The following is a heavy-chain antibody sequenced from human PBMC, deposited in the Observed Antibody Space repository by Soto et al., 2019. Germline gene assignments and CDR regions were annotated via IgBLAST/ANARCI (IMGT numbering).Heavy chain of an antibody. CDR2: IIPIFGTA. CDR1: GGTFSSYA. CDR3: ARAPRTIAAADY. J-gene: IGHJ4*02. V-gene: IGHV1-69*13. D-gene: IGHD6-13*01. Sequence: ASVKVSCKASGGTFSSYAISWVRQAPGQGLEWMGGIIPIFGTANYAQKFQGRVTITADESTSTVYMELSSLRSEDTAVYYCARAPRTIAAADYWGQGTLVTVSS.